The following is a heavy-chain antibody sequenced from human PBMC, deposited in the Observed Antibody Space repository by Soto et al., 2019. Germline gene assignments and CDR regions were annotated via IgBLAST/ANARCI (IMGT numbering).Heavy chain of an antibody. V-gene: IGHV3-30*04. CDR2: ISDDGSKK. CDR1: GFIFSRYA. Sequence: QVQLVESGGGVVQPGRSLRLSCAASGFIFSRYAMHWVRLTPGKGLQWLAIISDDGSKKYYADSVKGRVIISRDNSKNTWFLQVSSLRGEDTAVSYCAPHDFDYWGQGTRVTVPS. J-gene: IGHJ4*02. CDR3: APHDFDY.